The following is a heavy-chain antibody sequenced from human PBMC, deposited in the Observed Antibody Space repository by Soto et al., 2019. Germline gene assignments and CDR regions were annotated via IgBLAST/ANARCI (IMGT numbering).Heavy chain of an antibody. CDR1: GFTFRRYL. CDR2: IKSDGSGT. J-gene: IGHJ4*02. V-gene: IGHV3-74*01. D-gene: IGHD2-15*01. CDR3: ARDQGPPVVTPGGFDY. Sequence: GGGPRPSRVTPGFTFRRYLEHSGRPAPGEGPLWVSRIKSDGSGTYYADSVKGRFTISRDNSKNTLYLQMNSLRAEDTAVYYCARDQGPPVVTPGGFDYWGQGTLVTVSS.